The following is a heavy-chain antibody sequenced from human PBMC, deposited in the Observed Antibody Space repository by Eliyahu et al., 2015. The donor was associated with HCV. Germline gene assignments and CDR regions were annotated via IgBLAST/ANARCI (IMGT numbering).Heavy chain of an antibody. CDR1: GFTXXXXW. V-gene: IGHV3-15*01. Sequence: EVQLVESGGGLVKPGGSLRLSXAASGFTXXXXWMXWVRQAPGKGLEWIGRIKSKTDGGTTDYAAPVKGRFTISRDDSKSTLYLQMNSLKTEDTAVYYCTTGAPGGFDYYLDVWGQGTTVIVSS. J-gene: IGHJ6*03. D-gene: IGHD3-10*01. CDR2: IKSKTDGGTT. CDR3: TTGAPGGFDYYLDV.